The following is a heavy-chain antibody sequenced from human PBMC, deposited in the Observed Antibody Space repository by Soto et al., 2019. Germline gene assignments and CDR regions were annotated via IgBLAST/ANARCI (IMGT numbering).Heavy chain of an antibody. J-gene: IGHJ3*02. CDR1: GYSFTSYW. CDR2: IYPGDSDT. CDR3: GRSPYSSGLYDAFDI. Sequence: GESLKISCKGSGYSFTSYWIGWVRQMPGKGLEWMGIIYPGDSDTRYSPSFQGQVTISADKSISTAYLQWSSLKASNTATYYCGRSPYSSGLYDAFDIWGQGTMVTVSS. V-gene: IGHV5-51*01. D-gene: IGHD6-19*01.